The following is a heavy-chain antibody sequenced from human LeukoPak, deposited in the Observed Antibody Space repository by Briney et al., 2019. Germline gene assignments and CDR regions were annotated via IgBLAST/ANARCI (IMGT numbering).Heavy chain of an antibody. CDR1: GYTFTSYG. V-gene: IGHV1-18*01. Sequence: ASVKVSXKASGYTFTSYGISWVRQAPGQGLEWIGWISAYNGNTNYAQKLQGRVTMTTDTSTSTAYMELRSLRSDDTAVYYCARDLAIVGAKECAFDIWGQGTMVTVSS. D-gene: IGHD1-26*01. CDR3: ARDLAIVGAKECAFDI. CDR2: ISAYNGNT. J-gene: IGHJ3*02.